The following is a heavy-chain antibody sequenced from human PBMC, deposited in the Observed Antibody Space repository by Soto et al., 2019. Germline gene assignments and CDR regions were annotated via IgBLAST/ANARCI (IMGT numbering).Heavy chain of an antibody. J-gene: IGHJ4*02. Sequence: QVQLVQSGAEVKKPGASVKVSCKASGYTFTSYDINWVRQATGQGLEWMGWMNPNSGHTGYEQKFQGRVTMSRNTSISTSSMGLSRMSSEDTGVFHCACEVPTIVGNWRPGTLVTVSS. D-gene: IGHD3-22*01. CDR2: MNPNSGHT. V-gene: IGHV1-8*01. CDR1: GYTFTSYD. CDR3: ACEVPTIVGN.